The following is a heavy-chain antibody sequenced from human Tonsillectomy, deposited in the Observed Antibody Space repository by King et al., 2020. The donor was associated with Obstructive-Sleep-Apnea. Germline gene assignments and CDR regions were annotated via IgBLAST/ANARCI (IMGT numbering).Heavy chain of an antibody. CDR3: ARDFSGYCSSTTCYAINGMDV. J-gene: IGHJ6*02. Sequence: VQLVESGGGVVQPGRSLRLSCAASGFTFSNYAMHWVRQAPGKGLEWGAVISYDGTNKYFADSVKGRFTISRDNSKSTLYLQMSSLRAEDTAVYYCARDFSGYCSSTTCYAINGMDVWGQGTTVTVSS. CDR1: GFTFSNYA. V-gene: IGHV3-30-3*01. D-gene: IGHD2-2*01. CDR2: ISYDGTNK.